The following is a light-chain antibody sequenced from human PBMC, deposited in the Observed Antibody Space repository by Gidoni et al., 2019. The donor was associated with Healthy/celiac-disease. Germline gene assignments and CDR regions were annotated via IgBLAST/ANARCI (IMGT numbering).Light chain of an antibody. CDR3: MQALQTPLYT. J-gene: IGKJ2*01. Sequence: DIVMTQSPLSLPVTPGEPASISCRSSQSLLHSNGYNYVDCFLLRPGQSPQLLIYFGSNRASGVPDRFSGSGSGTDFTLKISRVEAEDVGVYYCMQALQTPLYTFGQGTKLEIK. CDR1: QSLLHSNGYNY. CDR2: FGS. V-gene: IGKV2-28*01.